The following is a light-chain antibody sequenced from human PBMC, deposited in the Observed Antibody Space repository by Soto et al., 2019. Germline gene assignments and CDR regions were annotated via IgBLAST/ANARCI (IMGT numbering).Light chain of an antibody. Sequence: EIVLTQSPATLSLSPGERATLSCRASQNINSDLAWYQQRPGQAPRLLIYDASNRAPGIPARFGGSGSGADFTLSISSLEPEDFAVYHCQQRNMWPRTFGQGTRVEI. CDR1: QNINSD. CDR2: DAS. V-gene: IGKV3-11*01. CDR3: QQRNMWPRT. J-gene: IGKJ1*01.